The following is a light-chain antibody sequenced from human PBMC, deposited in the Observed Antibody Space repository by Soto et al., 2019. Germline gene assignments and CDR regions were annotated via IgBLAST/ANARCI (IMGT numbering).Light chain of an antibody. CDR1: QSLLHSNGYNY. Sequence: DIVMTQSPLSQPVTPGEPASISCRSSQSLLHSNGYNYLDWYRQQPGQSPQLLIYLGRNRASGVHDRFSSSESGIDFTLKISRVEAEDGGVYCCMQALPRPLTGGGGTNLELK. V-gene: IGKV2-28*01. CDR3: MQALPRPLT. J-gene: IGKJ4*01. CDR2: LGR.